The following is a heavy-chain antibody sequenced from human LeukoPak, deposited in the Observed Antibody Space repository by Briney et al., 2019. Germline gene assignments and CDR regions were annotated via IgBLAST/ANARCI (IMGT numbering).Heavy chain of an antibody. D-gene: IGHD2-2*01. J-gene: IGHJ4*02. CDR1: GGSFSGYY. Sequence: SETLSLTCAVYGGSFSGYYWSWIRQPPGKGLEWIGEINHSGSTNYNPSLKSRVTISVDTSKNQFSLKLSSVTAADTAVYYCASGGWVVVPAAIYYFDYWGQGTLVTASS. V-gene: IGHV4-34*01. CDR3: ASGGWVVVPAAIYYFDY. CDR2: INHSGST.